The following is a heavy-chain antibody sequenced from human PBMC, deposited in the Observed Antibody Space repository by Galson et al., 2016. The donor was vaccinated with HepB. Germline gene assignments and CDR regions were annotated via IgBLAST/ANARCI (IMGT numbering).Heavy chain of an antibody. V-gene: IGHV3-30*03. CDR1: GFPFSAYG. Sequence: SLRLSCAASGFPFSAYGMSWVRQAPAKSLEWVSDISYDASSLHYADSVKGRCTVSRDNSGNTLYLQMNSLIPEDTALYYYVVSVYYRWGRGTLVTVSS. J-gene: IGHJ5*02. D-gene: IGHD3-22*01. CDR2: ISYDASSL. CDR3: VVSVYYR.